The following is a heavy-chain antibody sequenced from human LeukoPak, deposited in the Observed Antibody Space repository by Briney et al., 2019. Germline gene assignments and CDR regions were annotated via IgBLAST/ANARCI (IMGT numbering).Heavy chain of an antibody. CDR3: AKRGDFYASGSYYGGWFGS. Sequence: ASVKVSCKASGYTFTTSEINWVRQATGEGLEWMGWMSPHSGDTGYAQKFQGRVTMTRDTSISTAYMELSNLRSEDTAVYYCAKRGDFYASGSYYGGWFGSWGQGTLVTVSS. J-gene: IGHJ5*01. D-gene: IGHD3-10*01. CDR1: GYTFTTSE. CDR2: MSPHSGDT. V-gene: IGHV1-8*02.